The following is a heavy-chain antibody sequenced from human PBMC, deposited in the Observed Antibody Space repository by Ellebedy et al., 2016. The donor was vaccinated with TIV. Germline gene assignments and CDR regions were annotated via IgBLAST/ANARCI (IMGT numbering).Heavy chain of an antibody. D-gene: IGHD3-10*01. CDR2: IYYSGST. CDR3: ARGVVRGVNEISWFDP. V-gene: IGHV4-31*03. CDR1: GGSISSGGYY. J-gene: IGHJ5*02. Sequence: SETLSLTXTVSGGSISSGGYYWSWIRQHPGKGLEWIGYIYYSGSTYYNPSLKSRVTISVDTSKNQFSLKLSSVTAADTAVYYCARGVVRGVNEISWFDPWGQGTLVTVSS.